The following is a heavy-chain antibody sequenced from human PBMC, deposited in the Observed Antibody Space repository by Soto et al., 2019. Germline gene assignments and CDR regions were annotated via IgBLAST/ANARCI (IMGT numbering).Heavy chain of an antibody. Sequence: ASVKVSCKASGYTFTSYAMHWVRQAPGQRLEWTGWINAGNGNTKYSQKFQGRVTITRDTSASTAYMELSSLRSEDTAVYYCARDYYGSGSDFDYWGQGTLVTVSS. CDR1: GYTFTSYA. D-gene: IGHD3-10*01. V-gene: IGHV1-3*01. J-gene: IGHJ4*02. CDR2: INAGNGNT. CDR3: ARDYYGSGSDFDY.